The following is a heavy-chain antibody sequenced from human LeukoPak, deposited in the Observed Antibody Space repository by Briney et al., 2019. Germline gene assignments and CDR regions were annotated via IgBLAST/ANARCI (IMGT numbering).Heavy chain of an antibody. CDR1: GGSISSSSYY. V-gene: IGHV4-61*01. CDR2: THYSGST. J-gene: IGHJ4*02. CDR3: ARGYSGSYGRFDY. D-gene: IGHD1-26*01. Sequence: SETLSLTCTVSGGSISSSSYYWSWIRQPPGKGLEWIGYTHYSGSTSYNPSLKSRVTISVDTAKNQFSLKLTSVTAADTAVYYCARGYSGSYGRFDYWGQGTLVTVSS.